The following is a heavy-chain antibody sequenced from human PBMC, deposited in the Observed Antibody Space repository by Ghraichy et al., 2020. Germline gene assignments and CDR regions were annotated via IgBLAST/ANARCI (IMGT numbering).Heavy chain of an antibody. D-gene: IGHD6-13*01. Sequence: SVKVSCKASGGTFSSYAISWVRQAPGQGLEWMGGIIPIFGTANYAQKFQGRVTITADKSTSTAYMELSSLRSEDTAVYYCARDLIAAAGIKFDPWGQGTLVTVSS. J-gene: IGHJ5*02. V-gene: IGHV1-69*06. CDR3: ARDLIAAAGIKFDP. CDR1: GGTFSSYA. CDR2: IIPIFGTA.